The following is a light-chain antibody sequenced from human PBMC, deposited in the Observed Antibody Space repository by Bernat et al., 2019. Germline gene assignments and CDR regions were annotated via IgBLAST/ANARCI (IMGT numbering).Light chain of an antibody. CDR2: GAS. J-gene: IGKJ5*01. Sequence: EIVLTQSPGTLSLSPGERATLSCRASQSVSSTKLAWYQQKPGQAPRLLIHGASGRATGTPDRFSGSGSGTDFTLTISRLEPEDFAVYYCQKSGFSGITFGQGTRLEIK. V-gene: IGKV3-20*01. CDR1: QSVSSTK. CDR3: QKSGFSGIT.